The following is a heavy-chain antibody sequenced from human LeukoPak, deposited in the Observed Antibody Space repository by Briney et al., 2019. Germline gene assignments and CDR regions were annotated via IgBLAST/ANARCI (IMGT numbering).Heavy chain of an antibody. D-gene: IGHD2-2*01. CDR3: ARESGSTSSLDY. Sequence: GGSLRLSCAASGFTFSSYSMNWVRQAPGKGLEWVSSISSSSSYIYYADSVKGRFTISRDNAKNSLYLQMNSLRAEDTAVYYCARESGSTSSLDYWGQGTLVTVSS. J-gene: IGHJ4*02. V-gene: IGHV3-21*01. CDR1: GFTFSSYS. CDR2: ISSSSSYI.